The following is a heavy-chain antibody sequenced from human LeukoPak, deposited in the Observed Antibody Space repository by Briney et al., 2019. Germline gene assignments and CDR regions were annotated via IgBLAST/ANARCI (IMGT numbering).Heavy chain of an antibody. CDR2: ISGSGGST. CDR3: AKDLPLGYWPRTPLVLNYFDP. J-gene: IGHJ5*02. D-gene: IGHD2-15*01. Sequence: GGSLRLSCAASGFTFSSYAMSWVRQAPGKGLEWVSAISGSGGSTYYADSVKGRFTIPRDNSKNTLYLQIDSLRAEDTAVYYCAKDLPLGYWPRTPLVLNYFDPWGQGTLVTVSS. V-gene: IGHV3-23*01. CDR1: GFTFSSYA.